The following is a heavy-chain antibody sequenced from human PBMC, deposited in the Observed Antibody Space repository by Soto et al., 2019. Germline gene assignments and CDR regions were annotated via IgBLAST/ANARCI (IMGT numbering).Heavy chain of an antibody. D-gene: IGHD3-10*01. CDR2: ISYDGSNK. V-gene: IGHV3-30*18. CDR3: AKEPGSGSYAPGSFDY. Sequence: GGSLRLSCAASGFTFSSYGMHWVRQAPGKGLEWVAVISYDGSNKYYADSVKGRFTISRDNSKNTLYLQMNSLRAEDTAVYYCAKEPGSGSYAPGSFDYWGQGT. CDR1: GFTFSSYG. J-gene: IGHJ4*02.